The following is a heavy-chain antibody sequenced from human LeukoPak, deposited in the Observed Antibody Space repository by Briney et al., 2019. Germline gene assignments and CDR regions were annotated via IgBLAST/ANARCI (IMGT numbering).Heavy chain of an antibody. Sequence: SETLSLTCTVSGGSISSYYWSWIRQPPGKGLEWIGYIYYSGSTNYNPSLKSRVTISVDTSKNQFSLKLSSVTAADTAVYYCARDLLTLRYYYDSSGYRRAFDIWGQGTMVTVSS. CDR3: ARDLLTLRYYYDSSGYRRAFDI. CDR2: IYYSGST. V-gene: IGHV4-59*01. CDR1: GGSISSYY. J-gene: IGHJ3*02. D-gene: IGHD3-22*01.